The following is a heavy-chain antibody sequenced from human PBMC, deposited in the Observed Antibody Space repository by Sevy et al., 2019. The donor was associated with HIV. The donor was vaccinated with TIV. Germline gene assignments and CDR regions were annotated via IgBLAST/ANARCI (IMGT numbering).Heavy chain of an antibody. V-gene: IGHV3-43D*03. D-gene: IGHD6-13*01. CDR2: ISWDGGST. Sequence: GGSLRLSCAVSAFTFDDYAMHWVRQAPGKGLEWVSLISWDGGSTYYADSVKGRFTISRDNSKNSLYLQMNSLRAEDTALYYCAKPYRIAVAGDYYYSGMDVWGQGTTVTVSS. CDR3: AKPYRIAVAGDYYYSGMDV. J-gene: IGHJ6*02. CDR1: AFTFDDYA.